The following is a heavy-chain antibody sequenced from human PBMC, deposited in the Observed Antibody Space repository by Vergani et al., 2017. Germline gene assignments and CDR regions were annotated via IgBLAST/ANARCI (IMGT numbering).Heavy chain of an antibody. J-gene: IGHJ4*02. CDR2: FDPEDGET. CDR3: ARTLGDYVSDY. D-gene: IGHD4-17*01. CDR1: GGTFSSYA. Sequence: QVQLVQSGAEVKKPGSSVKVSCKASGGTFSSYAISWVRQAPGQGLEWMGGFDPEDGETIYAQKFQGRVTMTEDTSTDTAYMELRSLRSDDTAVYYCARTLGDYVSDYWGQGTLVTVSS. V-gene: IGHV1-69*06.